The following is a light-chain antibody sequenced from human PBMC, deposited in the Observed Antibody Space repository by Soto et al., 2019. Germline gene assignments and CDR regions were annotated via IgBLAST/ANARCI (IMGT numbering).Light chain of an antibody. CDR3: QQYGGSPRT. V-gene: IGKV3-20*01. CDR1: ESVSSSY. CDR2: GAS. J-gene: IGKJ1*01. Sequence: EIVLTQSPGTLSLSPGERATLSCRASESVSSSYLAWYQQKPGQAPRLLIYGASTRATGIPDRFSGSGSGTYFPLTISRLEPEDSAVYYCQQYGGSPRTFGQGTKVEIK.